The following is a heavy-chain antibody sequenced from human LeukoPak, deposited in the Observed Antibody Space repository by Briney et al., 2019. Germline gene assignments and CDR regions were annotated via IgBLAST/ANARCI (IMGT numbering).Heavy chain of an antibody. CDR2: INHSGST. CDR3: ASGEDYYGSGVGAFDI. V-gene: IGHV4-34*01. D-gene: IGHD3-10*01. CDR1: GGSFSGYS. Sequence: SETLSLTCAVYGGSFSGYSWRWIRQPPGKGLEWTGEINHSGSTNYNPSLKSRVTISVDTSKNQFSLKLSSVTAADTAVYYCASGEDYYGSGVGAFDIWGQGTMVTVSS. J-gene: IGHJ3*02.